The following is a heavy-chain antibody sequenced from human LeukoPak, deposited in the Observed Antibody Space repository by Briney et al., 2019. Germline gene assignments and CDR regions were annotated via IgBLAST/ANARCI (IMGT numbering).Heavy chain of an antibody. V-gene: IGHV1-46*01. D-gene: IGHD3-3*01. J-gene: IGHJ4*02. Sequence: GASVKVSCKASGYTFTSYYMHWVRQAPGQGLEWMGIINPSGGSTSYAQKFQGRVNMTRDTSTSTVYMELSSLRSEDTAVYYCARGILLYYDFWSGYYGSYFDYWGQGTLVTVSS. CDR3: ARGILLYYDFWSGYYGSYFDY. CDR2: INPSGGST. CDR1: GYTFTSYY.